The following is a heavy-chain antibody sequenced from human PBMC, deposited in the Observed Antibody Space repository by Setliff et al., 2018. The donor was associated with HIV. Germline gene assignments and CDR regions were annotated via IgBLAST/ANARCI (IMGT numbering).Heavy chain of an antibody. D-gene: IGHD6-25*01. CDR2: IYHTGAT. V-gene: IGHV4-30-4*01. Sequence: SETLSLTCTVSGGSIRSDDHYWSWIRQPPGKGLEWIGYIYHTGATYYKSSLESRLTISVDTSKNQFSLKLNSVTAADTAVYFCARMSISASVYFDYWGQGSQVTVSS. J-gene: IGHJ4*02. CDR3: ARMSISASVYFDY. CDR1: GGSIRSDDHY.